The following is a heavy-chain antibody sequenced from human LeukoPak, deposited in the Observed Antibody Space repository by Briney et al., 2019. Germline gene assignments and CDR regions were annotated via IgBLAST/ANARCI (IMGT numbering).Heavy chain of an antibody. Sequence: SETLSLTCTVSGGSISSSSYYWGWIRQPPGKGLEWIGSIYYSGSTYYNPSLKSRVTISVDTSKNQFSLKLSSVTAADTAVYYCARAPSTFYGSGSLPGFDPWGQGTLVTVSS. V-gene: IGHV4-39*07. J-gene: IGHJ5*02. D-gene: IGHD3-10*01. CDR1: GGSISSSSYY. CDR3: ARAPSTFYGSGSLPGFDP. CDR2: IYYSGST.